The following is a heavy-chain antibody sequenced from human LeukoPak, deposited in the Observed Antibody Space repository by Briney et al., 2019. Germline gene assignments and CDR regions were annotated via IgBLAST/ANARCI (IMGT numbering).Heavy chain of an antibody. CDR1: GGSISSYY. V-gene: IGHV4-4*07. CDR3: ARLRYYYYYYGMDV. J-gene: IGHJ6*02. D-gene: IGHD3-9*01. Sequence: SETLSLTCTVSGGSISSYYWSWIRQPAGKGLEWIGRIYTSGSTNYNPSLKSRVTISVDTSKNQFSLKLSSVTAADTAVYYCARLRYYYYYYGMDVWGQGTTVTVSS. CDR2: IYTSGST.